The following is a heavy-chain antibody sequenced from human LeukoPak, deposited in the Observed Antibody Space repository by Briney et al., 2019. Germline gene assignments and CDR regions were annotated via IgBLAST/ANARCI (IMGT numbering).Heavy chain of an antibody. V-gene: IGHV1-24*01. CDR3: ATELRVPAWGAFDI. D-gene: IGHD2-2*01. CDR1: GYTLTELS. CDR2: FDPEDGET. Sequence: ASVKVSCKVSGYTLTELSRHWVRQAPGKGLEWMGGFDPEDGETIYAQKFQGRVTMTEDTSTDTAYMELSSLRSEDTAVYYCATELRVPAWGAFDIWGQGTMVTVSS. J-gene: IGHJ3*02.